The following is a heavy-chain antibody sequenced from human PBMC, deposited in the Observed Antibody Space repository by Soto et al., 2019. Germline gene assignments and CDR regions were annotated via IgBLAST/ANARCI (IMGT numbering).Heavy chain of an antibody. CDR1: GFTFSSYE. J-gene: IGHJ4*02. CDR2: ISGSGNTI. D-gene: IGHD3-3*01. Sequence: PGWSQRLSCAASGFTFSSYEMTWVRQAPGKGLEWVSSISGSGNTIYYADSVKGRFTISRDNAKNSLYLQMNSLRVEDTALYYCARDALGFLEWLLYFDYLAQGA. CDR3: ARDALGFLEWLLYFDY. V-gene: IGHV3-48*03.